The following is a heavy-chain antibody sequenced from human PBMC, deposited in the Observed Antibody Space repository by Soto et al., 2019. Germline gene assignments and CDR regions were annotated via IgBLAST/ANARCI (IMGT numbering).Heavy chain of an antibody. V-gene: IGHV4-39*01. CDR3: ARSAIATHWFFDL. Sequence: PSETLSLTCTVSGGPISSSSYYWGWIRQAPGKGLEWLATIYYTGYTYHNPSLKSHVTISVDTSKNQCSLKLTSVTAADTALYYCARSAIATHWFFDLWRRGTLVTLSS. D-gene: IGHD5-18*01. CDR1: GGPISSSSYY. CDR2: IYYTGYT. J-gene: IGHJ2*01.